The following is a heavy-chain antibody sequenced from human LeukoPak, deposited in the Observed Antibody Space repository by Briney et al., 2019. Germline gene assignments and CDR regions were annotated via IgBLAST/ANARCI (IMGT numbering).Heavy chain of an antibody. D-gene: IGHD3-10*01. V-gene: IGHV4-39*07. CDR2: IYYSGST. J-gene: IGHJ4*02. CDR1: GGSISSSSYY. CDR3: ARTPYGSAALDY. Sequence: PSETLSLTCTVSGGSISSSSYYWGWIRQPPGKGLEWIGSIYYSGSTNYNPSLKSRVTISVDTSKNQFSLKLSSVTAADTAVYYCARTPYGSAALDYWGQGTLVTVSS.